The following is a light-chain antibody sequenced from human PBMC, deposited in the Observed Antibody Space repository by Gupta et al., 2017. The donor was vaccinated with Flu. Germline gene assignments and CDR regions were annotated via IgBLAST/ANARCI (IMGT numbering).Light chain of an antibody. CDR3: QSSDSTYHI. CDR1: SGTIAGHY. Sequence: YLLTQTHSVSESPGKTVIISCTRSSGTIAGHYVQWYQQRPGRSPILVIYENSRRPSGVPDRFSGYVDRSANSAFLTISGLKTEDEADYYCQSSDSTYHIFGGGTKLTVL. V-gene: IGLV6-57*01. CDR2: ENS. J-gene: IGLJ2*01.